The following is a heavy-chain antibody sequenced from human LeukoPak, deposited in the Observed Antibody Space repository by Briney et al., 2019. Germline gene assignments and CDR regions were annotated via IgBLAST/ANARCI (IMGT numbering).Heavy chain of an antibody. CDR2: IYYSGST. Sequence: PSETLSLTCTVSGGSISNSFYYWGWLRQPPGKGLEWIGNIYYSGSTYYNPSLKSRVTISVDTSKNQFSLKLSSVTAADTAVYYCARDPHLNYDSSGNYYFDYWGQGTLVTVSS. CDR3: ARDPHLNYDSSGNYYFDY. V-gene: IGHV4-39*07. D-gene: IGHD3-22*01. CDR1: GGSISNSFYY. J-gene: IGHJ4*02.